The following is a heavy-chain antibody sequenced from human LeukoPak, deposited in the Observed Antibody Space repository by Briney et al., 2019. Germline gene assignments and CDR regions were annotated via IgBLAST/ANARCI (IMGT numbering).Heavy chain of an antibody. CDR2: LFYSGNM. CDR3: ARENIVSTRDFDC. V-gene: IGHV4-39*07. Sequence: PSETLSLTCTVSGGSIYTGDYYWGWSRQPAGEGREWIGSLFYSGNMYSSPSLKSRATISVDPSKNQFSLNLSSVPAADTAVYYCARENIVSTRDFDCWGQGTLVTVSS. D-gene: IGHD5/OR15-5a*01. CDR1: GGSIYTGDYY. J-gene: IGHJ4*02.